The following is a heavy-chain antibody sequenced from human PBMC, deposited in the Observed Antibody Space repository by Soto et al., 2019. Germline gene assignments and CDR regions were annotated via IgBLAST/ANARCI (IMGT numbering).Heavy chain of an antibody. CDR1: GYSFTNND. Sequence: ASVKVSCKASGYSFTNNDVSWVRQATGQGLEWMGWMNPGSGDTGYAQKFQGRVTMTRDISIATAYMELSSLRSDDTAIYYCAKVIFTIGSKQWLAQTKHQALDYWGQGTLVTVSS. CDR3: AKVIFTIGSKQWLAQTKHQALDY. V-gene: IGHV1-8*01. J-gene: IGHJ4*02. CDR2: MNPGSGDT. D-gene: IGHD6-19*01.